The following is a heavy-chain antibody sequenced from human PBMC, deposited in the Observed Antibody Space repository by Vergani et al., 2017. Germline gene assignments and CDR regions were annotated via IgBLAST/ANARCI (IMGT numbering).Heavy chain of an antibody. CDR1: GGPISSYY. Sequence: QVQLQESGPGLVKPSETLSLTCTVSGGPISSYYWSWIRQPAGKGLEWIGRIYTSGSTNYNPSLKSRVTMSVDTSKNQFSLKLSCVTAADTAVYYCARDRPYDFWSGSYRNGFDPWGQGTLVTVSS. CDR3: ARDRPYDFWSGSYRNGFDP. J-gene: IGHJ5*02. V-gene: IGHV4-4*07. CDR2: IYTSGST. D-gene: IGHD3-3*01.